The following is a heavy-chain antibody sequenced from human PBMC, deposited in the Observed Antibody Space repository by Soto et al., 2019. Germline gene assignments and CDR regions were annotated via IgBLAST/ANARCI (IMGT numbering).Heavy chain of an antibody. D-gene: IGHD2-2*01. CDR3: VRYCSTTKCPFGY. CDR2: IYYSGNT. CDR1: GGSISSGGSY. J-gene: IGHJ4*02. V-gene: IGHV4-30-4*01. Sequence: SETLSLTCTVYGGSISSGGSYWGWIRQPPGKGLEWIGYIYYSGNTYFNPSLKSRVTLSVDMSKNQFSLNLSSVTAADTAVYYCVRYCSTTKCPFGYWGQGTLVTVSS.